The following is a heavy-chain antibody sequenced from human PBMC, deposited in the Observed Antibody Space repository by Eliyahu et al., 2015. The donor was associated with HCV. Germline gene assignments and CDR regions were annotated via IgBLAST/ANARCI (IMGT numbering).Heavy chain of an antibody. CDR3: ARSFSHSSSLFWFDP. CDR2: FYYTGST. Sequence: QLQLQESGPGLVKPSETLSLTCAVSGGSVSSSNYYWGWLRQPPGKGLEWIGNFYYTGSTYYNPSLTSRVTISVDTSKNQFSLRLSSVTAADTAVYYCARSFSHSSSLFWFDPWGQGTLVTVSS. J-gene: IGHJ5*02. V-gene: IGHV4-39*01. CDR1: GGSVSSSNYY. D-gene: IGHD6-13*01.